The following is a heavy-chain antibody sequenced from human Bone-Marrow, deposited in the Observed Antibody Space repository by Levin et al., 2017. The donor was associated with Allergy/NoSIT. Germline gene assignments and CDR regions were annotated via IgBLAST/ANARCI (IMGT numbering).Heavy chain of an antibody. J-gene: IGHJ3*01. CDR3: AKFGGYDYFDGFDL. V-gene: IGHV3-23*01. D-gene: IGHD5-12*01. CDR2: ISGSGDYI. Sequence: GESLKISCVGSGYTYSDHAMSWVRQAPGKGLEWISVISGSGDYIYYADSVNGRFSISRDNLKNALYLQMDSLRPEDTGVYYCAKFGGYDYFDGFDLWGQGTMVTVSS. CDR1: GYTYSDHA.